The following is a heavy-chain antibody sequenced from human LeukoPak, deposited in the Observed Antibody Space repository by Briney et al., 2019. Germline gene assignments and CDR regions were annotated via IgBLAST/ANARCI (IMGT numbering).Heavy chain of an antibody. CDR3: TKGMTTLTTMFEY. Sequence: GGSLRLSCAASGFTFDDYAMYWVRQGPGKGLEWVSSITWNGGRIAYADSVKGRFTISRDNAKNSLYLQMNSLRPEDTARYYGTKGMTTLTTMFEYWGQGILVTVSS. D-gene: IGHD4-17*01. J-gene: IGHJ4*02. CDR1: GFTFDDYA. CDR2: ITWNGGRI. V-gene: IGHV3-9*01.